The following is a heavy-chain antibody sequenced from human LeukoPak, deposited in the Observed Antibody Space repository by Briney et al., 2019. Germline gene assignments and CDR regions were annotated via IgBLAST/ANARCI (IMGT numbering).Heavy chain of an antibody. D-gene: IGHD6-19*01. CDR3: ARDLSSGRYESTI. CDR2: IKQDGSEK. Sequence: GGSLRLSCAASGFTFSSYWMSWVRQAPGKGLEWVANIKQDGSEKYYVDSVKGRFTISRDNAKNSLYLQMNSLRAEDTAVYYCARDLSSGRYESTIWGQGTLVTVSS. CDR1: GFTFSSYW. V-gene: IGHV3-7*01. J-gene: IGHJ4*02.